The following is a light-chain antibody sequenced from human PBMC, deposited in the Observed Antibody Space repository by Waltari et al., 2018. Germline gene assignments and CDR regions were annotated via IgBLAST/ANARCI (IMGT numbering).Light chain of an antibody. CDR3: QQYYSYPYT. Sequence: AIRITQSPSSLSASTGDRVTITCRASQGISRYFAWYQQKPGKSPKILIYAGSTLPRCVPSRFSGSGSGTDFTLTISCLQSEDFATYYCQQYYSYPYTFGQGTKLEIK. J-gene: IGKJ2*01. V-gene: IGKV1-8*01. CDR2: AGS. CDR1: QGISRY.